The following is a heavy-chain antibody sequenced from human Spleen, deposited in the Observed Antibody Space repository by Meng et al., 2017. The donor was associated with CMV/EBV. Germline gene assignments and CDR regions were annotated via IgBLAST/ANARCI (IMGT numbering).Heavy chain of an antibody. Sequence: KVSCKGSGYSFTSNWIGWVRQMPGKGLEWMGIIYPGDSDTKYSPSFLGQVTISADKSISTAYLQWSRLKASDTAMYYCAITMIRGVSNFYNMDVWGQGTTVTVSS. CDR3: AITMIRGVSNFYNMDV. V-gene: IGHV5-51*01. D-gene: IGHD3-10*01. J-gene: IGHJ6*02. CDR2: IYPGDSDT. CDR1: GYSFTSNW.